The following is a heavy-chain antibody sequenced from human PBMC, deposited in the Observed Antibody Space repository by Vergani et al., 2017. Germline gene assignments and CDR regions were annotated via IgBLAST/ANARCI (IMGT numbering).Heavy chain of an antibody. J-gene: IGHJ3*02. CDR1: GGSISSSSYY. Sequence: QLQLQESGPGLVKPSETLSLTCTVSGGSISSSSYYWGWIRQPPGKGLEWIGSIYYSGSTYYNPSLKIRVTISVDTSKNQFSLQLSSVTAADTSVYYCARDGEHDYVWGNIPRGAFDSWGEGTMVTVSS. CDR3: ARDGEHDYVWGNIPRGAFDS. V-gene: IGHV4-39*07. CDR2: IYYSGST. D-gene: IGHD3-16*01.